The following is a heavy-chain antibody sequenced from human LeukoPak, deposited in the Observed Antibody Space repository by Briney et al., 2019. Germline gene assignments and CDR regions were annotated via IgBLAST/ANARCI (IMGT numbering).Heavy chain of an antibody. D-gene: IGHD4/OR15-4a*01. CDR3: ARRTNYLAFDY. V-gene: IGHV3-7*01. CDR2: MSPDGTEK. CDR1: GLSFSSSW. Sequence: GGSLRLSCAASGLSFSSSWMSWVRQTPEKGLEWVANMSPDGTEKYYVDSVKGRFTISRDNAKNSLYLQMNNLRAEDTAVYSCARRTNYLAFDYWGQGTLVTVSS. J-gene: IGHJ4*02.